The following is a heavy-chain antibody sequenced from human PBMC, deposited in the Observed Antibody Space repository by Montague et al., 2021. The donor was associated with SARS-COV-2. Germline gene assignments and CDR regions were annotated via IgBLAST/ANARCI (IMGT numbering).Heavy chain of an antibody. CDR1: GGSIISYY. CDR3: ARGSGWMGNAFDI. CDR2: IYYGGST. V-gene: IGHV4-59*01. J-gene: IGHJ3*02. Sequence: SETLSLTCTVSGGSIISYYWSWIRQPPGKGLEWIGYIYYGGSTNYNPSLKSRVTISVDTSKNQFSLKLSSVTAADTAVYYCARGSGWMGNAFDIWGQGTMVTVSS. D-gene: IGHD6-19*01.